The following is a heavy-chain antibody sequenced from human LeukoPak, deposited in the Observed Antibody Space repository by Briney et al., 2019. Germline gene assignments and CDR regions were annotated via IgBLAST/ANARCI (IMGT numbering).Heavy chain of an antibody. D-gene: IGHD3-3*01. Sequence: GGSLRLSCAASGFTFSSYGMHWVRQAPGKGLEWVAFIRYDGSNKYYADSVKGRFTISGDNSKNTLYLQMNSLRAEDTAVYYCASLSLRFIDYWGQGTLVTVSS. V-gene: IGHV3-30*02. CDR3: ASLSLRFIDY. J-gene: IGHJ4*02. CDR2: IRYDGSNK. CDR1: GFTFSSYG.